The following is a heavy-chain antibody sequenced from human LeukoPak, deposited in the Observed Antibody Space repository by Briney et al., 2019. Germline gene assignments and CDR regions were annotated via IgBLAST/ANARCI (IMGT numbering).Heavy chain of an antibody. J-gene: IGHJ4*02. CDR1: GFTFSNYA. Sequence: GGSLRLSCAASGFTFSNYALHWVRQAPGKGLEWFSGISVSGGSIYYADSVTGRFTISRDNSKDTLYLQMNSLRVEDTALYYCAKEHSVLTMMRGLDSWGQGTLVTVSS. D-gene: IGHD3-22*01. CDR2: ISVSGGSI. CDR3: AKEHSVLTMMRGLDS. V-gene: IGHV3-23*01.